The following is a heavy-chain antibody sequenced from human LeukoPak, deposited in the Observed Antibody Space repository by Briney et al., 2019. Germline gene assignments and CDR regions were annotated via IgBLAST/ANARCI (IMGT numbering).Heavy chain of an antibody. V-gene: IGHV1-18*01. Sequence: ASVKVSCKASGYTFPNFSINWVRQAPGQGLEWMGRISAHNGNTDYAQKVQGRVTMTTDTSTSTAYMELRSLRSDDTAVYYCARGGTTGTTSPLRAFDIWGQGTMVTVSS. CDR3: ARGGTTGTTSPLRAFDI. J-gene: IGHJ3*02. CDR2: ISAHNGNT. CDR1: GYTFPNFS. D-gene: IGHD1-1*01.